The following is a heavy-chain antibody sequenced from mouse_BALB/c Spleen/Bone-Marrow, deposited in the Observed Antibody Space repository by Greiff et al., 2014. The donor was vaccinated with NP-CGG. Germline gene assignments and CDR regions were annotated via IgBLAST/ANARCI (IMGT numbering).Heavy chain of an antibody. J-gene: IGHJ4*01. CDR3: NADTRAMDY. CDR1: GFNIKDFH. Sequence: EVKLMESGAELVRSGASVKLSCTGSGFNIKDFHMHWVKQRPEQGLEWIGWIDPENGDTEYAPKFQGKATLTADTSSNTAYLQLNSLTSEDTAVYYCNADTRAMDYWGQGTSVTVSS. V-gene: IGHV14-4*02. CDR2: IDPENGDT.